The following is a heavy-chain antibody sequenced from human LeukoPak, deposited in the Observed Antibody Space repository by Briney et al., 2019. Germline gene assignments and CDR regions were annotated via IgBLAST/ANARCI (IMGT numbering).Heavy chain of an antibody. V-gene: IGHV3-30*03. CDR1: GFIVSSYG. Sequence: GGCLRLSRAASGFIVSSYGMYWVRQAPGKGLEWVSVISNDGSNKYYADSVKGRFSISRDNSKNTLYLQMNSLRAEDTAVYYCARVSIAAAGIDYSGHGTLVTASS. CDR2: ISNDGSNK. CDR3: ARVSIAAAGIDY. J-gene: IGHJ4*01. D-gene: IGHD6-13*01.